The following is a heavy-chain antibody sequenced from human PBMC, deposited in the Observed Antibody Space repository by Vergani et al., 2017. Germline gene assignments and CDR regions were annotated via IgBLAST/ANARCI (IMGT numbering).Heavy chain of an antibody. CDR3: AKPRYSSSGSDYYYYGMDV. J-gene: IGHJ6*02. CDR1: GFTFSSYG. V-gene: IGHV3-33*06. CDR2: IWYDGSNK. Sequence: QVQLVESGGGVVQPGRSLRLSCAASGFTFSSYGMHWVRQAPGKGLEWVAVIWYDGSNKYYADSVKGRFTISRDNSKNTLYLQMNSLRAEDTAVYYCAKPRYSSSGSDYYYYGMDVWGQGTTVTVSS. D-gene: IGHD6-13*01.